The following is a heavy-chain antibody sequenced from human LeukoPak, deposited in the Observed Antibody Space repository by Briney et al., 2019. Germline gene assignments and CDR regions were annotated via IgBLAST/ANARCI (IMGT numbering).Heavy chain of an antibody. Sequence: SSETLSLTCTVSGGSISSNNYFWGWIRQPPGKGLEWIGSIYDSGSTYYNPSLKSRVTISVDTSKNQFSLKLNSVTAADTTMYYCQSRFLEWLLDYWGQGTLVTVSS. V-gene: IGHV4-39*01. CDR3: QSRFLEWLLDY. J-gene: IGHJ4*02. CDR1: GGSISSNNYF. CDR2: IYDSGST. D-gene: IGHD3-3*01.